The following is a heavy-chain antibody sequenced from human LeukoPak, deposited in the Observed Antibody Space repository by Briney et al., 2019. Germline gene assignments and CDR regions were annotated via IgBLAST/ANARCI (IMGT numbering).Heavy chain of an antibody. CDR1: GFTFSSYS. D-gene: IGHD6-13*01. V-gene: IGHV3-21*01. J-gene: IGHJ4*02. Sequence: GGSLRLSCAASGFTFSSYSMNWVRQAPGKGLEWVSSISSSSYIYYADSVKGRFTISRDNAKNSLYLQMNSLRAEDTAVYYCARYSSSWYVGDWGQGTLVTVSS. CDR3: ARYSSSWYVGD. CDR2: ISSSSYI.